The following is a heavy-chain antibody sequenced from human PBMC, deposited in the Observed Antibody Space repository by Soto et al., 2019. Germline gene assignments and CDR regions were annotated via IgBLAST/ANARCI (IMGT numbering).Heavy chain of an antibody. J-gene: IGHJ5*02. Sequence: QVQLQESGPGLVKPSQTLSLTCTVSGGSISSGGYYWSWIRQHPGKGLEWIGYIYYSGSTYYNPYLTSRVTSPVPTSKNQFSLKLSSVTAADTAVYYCARGGTMVRGVIIPPPVGWFDPWGQGTLVTVSS. V-gene: IGHV4-31*03. CDR2: IYYSGST. D-gene: IGHD3-10*01. CDR3: ARGGTMVRGVIIPPPVGWFDP. CDR1: GGSISSGGYY.